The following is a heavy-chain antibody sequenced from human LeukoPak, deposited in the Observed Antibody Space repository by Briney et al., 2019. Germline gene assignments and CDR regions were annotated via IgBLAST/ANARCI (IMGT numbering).Heavy chain of an antibody. V-gene: IGHV3-30-3*01. D-gene: IGHD3-10*01. CDR2: ISYNGDAQ. CDR3: ARDSSPHYFGSGRPTDS. Sequence: GGSLRLSCAASGFVFRSYAMHWLRQAPGKGLEWVAVISYNGDAQQSADSVKGRFIISRDNSKNTLFLEMNSLRPEDTGTYYCARDSSPHYFGSGRPTDSWGQGTLVIVSS. CDR1: GFVFRSYA. J-gene: IGHJ4*02.